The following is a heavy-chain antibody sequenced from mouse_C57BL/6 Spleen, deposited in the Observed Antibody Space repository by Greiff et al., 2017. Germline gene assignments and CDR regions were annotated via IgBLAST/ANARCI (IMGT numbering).Heavy chain of an antibody. CDR3: ARGRGRAMDY. CDR1: GFTFSSYA. Sequence: EVKLVESGGGLVKPGGSLKLSCAASGFTFSSYAMSWVRQTPEKRLEWVATISDGGSYTYYPDNVKGRFTISRDNAKNNLYLQMSHLKSEDTAMYYCARGRGRAMDYWGQGTSVTVSS. D-gene: IGHD3-1*01. CDR2: ISDGGSYT. J-gene: IGHJ4*01. V-gene: IGHV5-4*03.